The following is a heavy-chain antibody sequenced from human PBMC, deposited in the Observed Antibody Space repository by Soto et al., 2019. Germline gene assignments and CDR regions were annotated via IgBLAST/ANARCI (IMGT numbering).Heavy chain of an antibody. J-gene: IGHJ4*02. CDR1: GFTFGNYA. CDR3: AKDTVAIRSFYFDS. Sequence: EVQLLVSGGRFVQPGGSLKLSCEASGFTFGNYAMTWVRQAPGKGLEWVSTISGSGDRTYYADSVMGRFTISRDNSKNTLYLQMHSLGVEDTAVYFCAKDTVAIRSFYFDSWAQGTLVTVSS. CDR2: ISGSGDRT. V-gene: IGHV3-23*01. D-gene: IGHD2-21*01.